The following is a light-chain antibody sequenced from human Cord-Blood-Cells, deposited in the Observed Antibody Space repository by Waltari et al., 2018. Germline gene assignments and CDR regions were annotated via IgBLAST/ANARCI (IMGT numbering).Light chain of an antibody. CDR1: SSDVGGYNY. Sequence: QSALTQPPSVSGSPGQSVTISCTATSSDVGGYNYFPWYQPHPGKAPKSMIYDVSKRPSGVPDRFSGSKSGNTASLTISGLQAEDEADYYCCSYAGSYTWVFGGGTKLTVL. CDR2: DVS. V-gene: IGLV2-11*01. CDR3: CSYAGSYTWV. J-gene: IGLJ3*02.